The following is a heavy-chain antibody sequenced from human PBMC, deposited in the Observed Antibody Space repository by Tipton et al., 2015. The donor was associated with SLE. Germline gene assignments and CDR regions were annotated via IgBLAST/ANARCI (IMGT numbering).Heavy chain of an antibody. CDR3: ARARQQLADAFDI. CDR2: IYYSGNT. J-gene: IGHJ3*02. D-gene: IGHD6-13*01. CDR1: GGSISSGGYY. V-gene: IGHV4-31*03. Sequence: TLSLTCTVSGGSISSGGYYWRWIRQHPGKGLEWIGYIYYSGNTYYNPSLKSRVTISVDTSKNQFSLKLSSVTAADTAVYYCARARQQLADAFDIWGQGTMVTVSS.